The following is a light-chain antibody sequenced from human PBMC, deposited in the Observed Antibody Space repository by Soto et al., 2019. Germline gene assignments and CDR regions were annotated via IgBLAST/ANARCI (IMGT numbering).Light chain of an antibody. Sequence: DIVLTQSPATLSLSPGERATLSCRAIQSVSSYLGWYQQRPGQAPRLLIYDASNRATGIPARFSGSGSGTDFTLTISSLEPEDFAVYYCQQRSSWPPTFGGGTKGDIK. J-gene: IGKJ4*01. V-gene: IGKV3-11*01. CDR1: QSVSSY. CDR2: DAS. CDR3: QQRSSWPPT.